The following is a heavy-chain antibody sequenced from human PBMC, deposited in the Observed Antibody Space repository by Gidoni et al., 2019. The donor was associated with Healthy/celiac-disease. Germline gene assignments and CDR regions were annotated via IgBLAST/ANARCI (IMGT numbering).Heavy chain of an antibody. V-gene: IGHV1-3*01. CDR1: GYTFTSYA. CDR3: ARELLWFRGWFDT. D-gene: IGHD3-10*01. CDR2: INAGNGNT. J-gene: IGHJ5*02. Sequence: QVQLVQSGAEVKKPGASVKVSCQASGYTFTSYAMHWVRQAPGQRLEWMGWINAGNGNTKYSQKCKGRVTITRETSENTAYMELSSRRSEDTAVYDCARELLWFRGWFDTWGQGTLVTVSS.